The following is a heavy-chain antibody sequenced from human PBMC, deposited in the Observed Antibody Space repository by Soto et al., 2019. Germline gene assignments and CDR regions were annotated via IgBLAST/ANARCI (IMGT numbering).Heavy chain of an antibody. J-gene: IGHJ6*02. CDR3: ARILHYYYYGMDV. Sequence: SETLSLTCAVYGGSFSGYYWSWIRQPPGKGLEWIGEINHSGSTNYNPSLKSRVTISVDTSKNQFSLKLSSVTAADTAVYYCARILHYYYYGMDVWGQGTTVTVSS. CDR1: GGSFSGYY. CDR2: INHSGST. V-gene: IGHV4-34*01.